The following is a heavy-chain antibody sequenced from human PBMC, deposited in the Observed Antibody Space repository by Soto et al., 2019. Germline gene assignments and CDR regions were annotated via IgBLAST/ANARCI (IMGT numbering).Heavy chain of an antibody. V-gene: IGHV1-58*01. Sequence: SVKVSCKASGFTFTSSSVQWVRQARGQRLEWIGWIVVGSGNTNYAQKFQKRVTITRDMSTSTAYMYLSSLRSEDTAVYYCAALRTDNSDYFPDYWGQGTLVTVSS. J-gene: IGHJ4*02. CDR3: AALRTDNSDYFPDY. CDR2: IVVGSGNT. D-gene: IGHD3-22*01. CDR1: GFTFTSSS.